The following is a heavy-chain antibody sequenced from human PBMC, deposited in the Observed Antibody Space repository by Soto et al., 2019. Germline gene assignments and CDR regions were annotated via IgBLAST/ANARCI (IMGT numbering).Heavy chain of an antibody. CDR2: INRDYNT. CDR3: VNGDYY. Sequence: EEHLVESGGGLVQPGGSLRLSCEDSGFTFRNPVRNWVRQAQGRGLEWVSSINRDYNTYYADSVRGRFTISRDNAKDSLYLQMNSLRADDTAVYYCVNGDYYVGQGTLVTVSS. CDR1: GFTFRNPV. V-gene: IGHV3-48*01. D-gene: IGHD4-17*01. J-gene: IGHJ4*02.